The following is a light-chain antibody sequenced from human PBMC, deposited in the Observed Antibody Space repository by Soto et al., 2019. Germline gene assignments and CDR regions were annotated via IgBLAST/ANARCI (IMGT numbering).Light chain of an antibody. J-gene: IGLJ3*02. CDR1: TGAVTTGNY. CDR3: LLYFGGAQLV. Sequence: QTVVTQEPSLTVSPGGTVTLTCASSTGAVTTGNYASWFQQKPGQAPRTLIYTTDNRHSWTPARFSGSLLGGKAALTLSSVQPEDEADYYCLLYFGGAQLVFGGGTKLIVL. V-gene: IGLV7-43*01. CDR2: TTD.